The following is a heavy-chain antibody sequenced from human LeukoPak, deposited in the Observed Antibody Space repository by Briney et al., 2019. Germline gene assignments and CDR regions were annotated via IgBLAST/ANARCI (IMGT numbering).Heavy chain of an antibody. CDR2: INWNGGST. Sequence: GGSLRLSCAASGFTFDDYGMSWVPQAPGKGLEWVSGINWNGGSTGYADTVKGRFTISRDNAKNSLYLQMNSLRAEDTALYYCARAQGIAAAGIFDYWGQGTLVTVSS. V-gene: IGHV3-20*04. D-gene: IGHD6-13*01. J-gene: IGHJ4*02. CDR1: GFTFDDYG. CDR3: ARAQGIAAAGIFDY.